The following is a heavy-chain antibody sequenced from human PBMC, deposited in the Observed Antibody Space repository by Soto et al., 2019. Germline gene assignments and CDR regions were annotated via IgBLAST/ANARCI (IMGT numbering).Heavy chain of an antibody. V-gene: IGHV3-64*01. J-gene: IGHJ4*02. Sequence: EVQLVESGGGLVQPGGSLRLSCAASGFTFSSYAMHWVRQAPGKGLEYVSAISSNGGSTYYANSVKVRFTISRNNSKNTLYLQMGSLRAEYMAVYYCARGSGYAFDYWGQGTLVTVSS. CDR3: ARGSGYAFDY. CDR2: ISSNGGST. CDR1: GFTFSSYA. D-gene: IGHD5-12*01.